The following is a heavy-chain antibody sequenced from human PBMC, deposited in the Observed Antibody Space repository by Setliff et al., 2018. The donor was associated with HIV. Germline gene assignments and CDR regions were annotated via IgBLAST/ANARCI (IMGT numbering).Heavy chain of an antibody. Sequence: NPSETLSLTCTVSGGSISSSSYYWAWVRQPPGKGLEWIGSVYYSGTTYISPSLKSRLTISIDRSTNQFSLRLNSMTAADMAMYYCARSSRGYYNPLFDYWGQGTLVTVSS. V-gene: IGHV4-39*01. CDR1: GGSISSSSYY. J-gene: IGHJ4*02. CDR2: VYYSGTT. D-gene: IGHD3-22*01. CDR3: ARSSRGYYNPLFDY.